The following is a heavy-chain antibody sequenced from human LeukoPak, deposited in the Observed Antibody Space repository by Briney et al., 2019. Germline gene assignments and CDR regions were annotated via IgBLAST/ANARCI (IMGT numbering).Heavy chain of an antibody. D-gene: IGHD3-10*01. V-gene: IGHV4-30-2*01. Sequence: SETLSLTCAVSGGSISSGGYSWSWIRQPPGKGLEWIGYIYHSGSTYYNPSLKSRVTISVDRSKNQFSLKLSSVTAADTAVYYCARGRRITMVRGVNFDYWGQGTLVTVSS. CDR3: ARGRRITMVRGVNFDY. J-gene: IGHJ4*02. CDR1: GGSISSGGYS. CDR2: IYHSGST.